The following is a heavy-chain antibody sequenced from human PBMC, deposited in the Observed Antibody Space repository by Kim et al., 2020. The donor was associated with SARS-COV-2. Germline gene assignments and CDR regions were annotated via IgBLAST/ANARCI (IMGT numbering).Heavy chain of an antibody. CDR1: GFSLNTPGMA. CDR3: AQTGYSSTWYPAYFAS. CDR2: IYWDDEK. Sequence: SGPTLVNPTQTLTLTCTFSGFSLNTPGMAVGWIRQPPGKALEWLSVIYWDDEKRYRPSLRSRLTITKDTSKNQVVLMMTNMDYVDAGTYYCAQTGYSSTWYPAYFASWGQATLVTVSS. V-gene: IGHV2-5*02. J-gene: IGHJ4*02. D-gene: IGHD6-13*01.